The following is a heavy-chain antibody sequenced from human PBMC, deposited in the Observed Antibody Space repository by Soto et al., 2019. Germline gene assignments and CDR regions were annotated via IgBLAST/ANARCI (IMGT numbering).Heavy chain of an antibody. J-gene: IGHJ6*02. Sequence: QVQLVESGGGEVQPGRSLTIYCAASGFTFSTYGMHWVRQTPGKGLEWVAVISYDGTNKFYSESVKGRFTISRDNFKNTLTLPMNSLRADDTAVYSCAKDLQSYGDYDYYCYGMDVWGLGTRVTVSS. V-gene: IGHV3-30*18. CDR3: AKDLQSYGDYDYYCYGMDV. CDR1: GFTFSTYG. D-gene: IGHD4-17*01. CDR2: ISYDGTNK.